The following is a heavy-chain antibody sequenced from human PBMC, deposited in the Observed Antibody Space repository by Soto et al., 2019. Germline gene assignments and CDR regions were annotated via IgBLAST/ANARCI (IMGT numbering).Heavy chain of an antibody. CDR2: IYPGDSDT. D-gene: IGHD6-6*01. V-gene: IGHV5-51*01. Sequence: GESRRLSWQVLGYSVVSYWMGWVRQKPGKGLEWMRIIYPGDSDTRYSPSFQGQVTISADKSLRTAYLQWTSLKASDTALYYCARTRSFTLGFYYDGMDVWGQGTTVTVSS. J-gene: IGHJ6*02. CDR3: ARTRSFTLGFYYDGMDV. CDR1: GYSVVSYW.